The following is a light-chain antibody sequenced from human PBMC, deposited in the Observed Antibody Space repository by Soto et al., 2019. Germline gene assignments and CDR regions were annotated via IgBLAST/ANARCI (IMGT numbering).Light chain of an antibody. CDR3: SSYTSSSTVV. V-gene: IGLV2-14*01. Sequence: QSALTQPASVSGSPGQSITISCTGTSSDVGGYNYVSWYQQHPGKAPKLMIYGVTNRPSGVSYRFSGSKSGNTASLTISGLQAEDEADYYCSSYTSSSTVVFGGGTKLTVL. CDR2: GVT. J-gene: IGLJ2*01. CDR1: SSDVGGYNY.